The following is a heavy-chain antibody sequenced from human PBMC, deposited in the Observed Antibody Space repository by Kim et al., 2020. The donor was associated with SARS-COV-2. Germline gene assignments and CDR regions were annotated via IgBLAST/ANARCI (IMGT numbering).Heavy chain of an antibody. J-gene: IGHJ3*02. CDR1: GYSFTSYW. D-gene: IGHD3-22*01. Sequence: GESLKISCKGSGYSFTSYWIGWVRQMPGKGLEWMGIIYPGDSDTRYSPSFQGQVTISADKSISTAYLQWSSLKASDTAMYYCARDLRRGSGYYEPDAFDIWGQGTMVTVSS. CDR3: ARDLRRGSGYYEPDAFDI. V-gene: IGHV5-51*01. CDR2: IYPGDSDT.